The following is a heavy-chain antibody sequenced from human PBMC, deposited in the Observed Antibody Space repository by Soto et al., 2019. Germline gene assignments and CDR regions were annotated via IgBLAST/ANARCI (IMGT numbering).Heavy chain of an antibody. CDR1: GFTFSSYW. V-gene: IGHV3-74*01. CDR2: INSDGSST. D-gene: IGHD6-19*01. Sequence: GSLRLSCAASGFTFSSYWMHWVRQAPGKGLVWVSRINSDGSSTSYADSVKGRFTISRDNAKNTLYLQMNSLRAEDTAVYYCARARIAVAGFDYWGQGTLVTVSS. CDR3: ARARIAVAGFDY. J-gene: IGHJ4*02.